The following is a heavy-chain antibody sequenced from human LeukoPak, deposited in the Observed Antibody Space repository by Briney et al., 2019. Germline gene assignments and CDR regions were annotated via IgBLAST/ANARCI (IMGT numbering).Heavy chain of an antibody. CDR1: GFTVSSNH. CDR3: ARHLGEGY. Sequence: GGALRLSCAASGFTVSSNHLSWVRQAPGKGLEWVSVIYSGGGTYYADSVKGRFTISRDNSKNTLYLQMNSLRAEDTAVYYCARHLGEGYWGQGTLVTVSS. CDR2: IYSGGGT. J-gene: IGHJ4*02. V-gene: IGHV3-53*01.